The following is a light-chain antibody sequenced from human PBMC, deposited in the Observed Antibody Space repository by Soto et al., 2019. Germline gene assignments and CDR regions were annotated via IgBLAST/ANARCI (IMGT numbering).Light chain of an antibody. CDR1: SSDVGGYNY. J-gene: IGLJ2*01. V-gene: IGLV2-14*01. Sequence: QSALTQPASVSGSPGQSITISCTGTSSDVGGYNYVSWYQQHPGKAPKLMIYDVSNRPSGVSNRFSGSKSGNTASLTISGLQAEDEADYYCSSYTSISDVAFGGGTKLTVL. CDR2: DVS. CDR3: SSYTSISDVA.